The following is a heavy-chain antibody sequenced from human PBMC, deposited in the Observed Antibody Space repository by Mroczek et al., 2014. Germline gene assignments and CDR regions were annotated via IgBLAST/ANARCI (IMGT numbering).Heavy chain of an antibody. Sequence: VQLVETGPGLVKPSQTLSLTCTVSGGSISSGGYYWSWIRQHPGKGLEWIGYIYYSGSTYYNPSLKSRVTISVDTSKNQFSLKLSSVTAADTAVYYCARDALGGYYDFWSGYYPGGYFDYWGQGTLVTVSS. V-gene: IGHV4-31*03. CDR3: ARDALGGYYDFWSGYYPGGYFDY. D-gene: IGHD3-3*01. CDR1: GGSISSGGYY. CDR2: IYYSGST. J-gene: IGHJ4*02.